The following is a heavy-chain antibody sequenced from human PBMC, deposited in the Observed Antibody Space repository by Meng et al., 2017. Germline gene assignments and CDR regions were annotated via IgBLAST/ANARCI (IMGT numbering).Heavy chain of an antibody. CDR3: TVYITGHI. V-gene: IGHV3-73*01. D-gene: IGHD6-19*01. CDR2: IITKSNNYAT. CDR1: GFIFSGSD. J-gene: IGHJ3*02. Sequence: GESLKISCAASGFIFSGSDIHWVRQASGTGLEWVGRIITKSNNYATAYAASVKGRFTISRDDSLTTAYLQMNSLRSEDTALYYCTVYITGHIWGRGTMVTVSS.